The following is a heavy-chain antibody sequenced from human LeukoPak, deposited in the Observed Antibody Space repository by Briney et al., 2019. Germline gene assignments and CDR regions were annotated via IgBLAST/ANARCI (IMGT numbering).Heavy chain of an antibody. J-gene: IGHJ3*02. Sequence: PSETLSLTCAVYGGSFSGYYWSWIRQPPGKGLEWIGEINHSGSTNYNPSLKSRVTISVDTSKNQFSLKLSSETAADTAVYYCASLLAFDIWGQGTMVTVSS. V-gene: IGHV4-34*01. CDR3: ASLLAFDI. CDR2: INHSGST. CDR1: GGSFSGYY.